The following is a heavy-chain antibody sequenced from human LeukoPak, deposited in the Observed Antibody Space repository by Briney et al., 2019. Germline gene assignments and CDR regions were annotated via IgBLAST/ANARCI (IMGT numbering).Heavy chain of an antibody. D-gene: IGHD3-10*01. CDR2: IYHSGST. V-gene: IGHV4-38-2*02. CDR3: ARGGSYYLGDWFDP. CDR1: GYSISSGYY. J-gene: IGHJ5*02. Sequence: SETLSLTCTVSGYSISSGYYWGWIRQPPGKGLEWIGSIYHSGSTYYNPSLKSRVTISVDTSKNQFSLKLSSVTAADTAVYYCARGGSYYLGDWFDPWGQGTLLTVSS.